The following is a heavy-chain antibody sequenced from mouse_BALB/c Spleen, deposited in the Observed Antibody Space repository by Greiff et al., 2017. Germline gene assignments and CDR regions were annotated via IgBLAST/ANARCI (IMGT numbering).Heavy chain of an antibody. V-gene: IGHV5-9-3*01. D-gene: IGHD2-1*01. CDR1: GFTFSSYA. J-gene: IGHJ3*01. CDR3: ARGEIYGNYVWFAY. Sequence: EVHLVESGGGLVKPGGSLKLSCAASGFTFSSYAMSWVRQTPEKRLEWVATISSGGSYTYYPDSVKGRFTISRDNAKNTLYLEMSSLRSEDTAMYYCARGEIYGNYVWFAYWGQGTLVTVSA. CDR2: ISSGGSYT.